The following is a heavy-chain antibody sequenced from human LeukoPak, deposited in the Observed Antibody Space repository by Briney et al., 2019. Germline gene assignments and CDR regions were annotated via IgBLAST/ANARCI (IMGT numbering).Heavy chain of an antibody. Sequence: PSETLSLTCTVSGGSISNYYWSWIRQPPGKGLEWIGFISHNGSTNSKPSLKSRVTISVDTSKNQFSMKLSSVTAADTAVYYCARLYCSSTSCPTTTDAFDIWGQGTMVTVSS. V-gene: IGHV4-59*01. CDR2: ISHNGST. J-gene: IGHJ3*02. CDR1: GGSISNYY. D-gene: IGHD2-2*01. CDR3: ARLYCSSTSCPTTTDAFDI.